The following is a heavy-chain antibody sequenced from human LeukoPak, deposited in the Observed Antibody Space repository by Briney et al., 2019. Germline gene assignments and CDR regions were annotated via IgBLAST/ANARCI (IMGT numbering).Heavy chain of an antibody. CDR2: ISSSSSYI. CDR3: AREDCSSTSCYRRGDFDY. V-gene: IGHV3-21*01. J-gene: IGHJ4*02. Sequence: GRSLRLSCAASGSTFSSYSMNWVRQAPGKGLEWVSSISSSSSYIYYADSVKGRLTISRDNAKNSLYLQMNSLRAEDTAVYYCAREDCSSTSCYRRGDFDYWGQGTLVTVSS. CDR1: GSTFSSYS. D-gene: IGHD2-2*02.